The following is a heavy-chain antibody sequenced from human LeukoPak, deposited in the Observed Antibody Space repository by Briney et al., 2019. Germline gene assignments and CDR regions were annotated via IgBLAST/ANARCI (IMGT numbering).Heavy chain of an antibody. CDR3: AKGGNGDYIDY. D-gene: IGHD4-17*01. V-gene: IGHV3-23*01. J-gene: IGHJ4*02. CDR1: TFTFERYA. CDR2: ITGSGGTT. Sequence: PGGSLRLSCAASTFTFERYAMSWVRQAPGKGLEWVSAITGSGGTTYYADSVKGRFTIYRDNSKNTLYLQMNSLRAEDTAVYFCAKGGNGDYIDYWGQGTLVTVSS.